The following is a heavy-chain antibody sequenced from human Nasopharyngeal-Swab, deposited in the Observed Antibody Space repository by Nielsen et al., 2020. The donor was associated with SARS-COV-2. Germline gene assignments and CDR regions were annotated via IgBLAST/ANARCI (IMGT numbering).Heavy chain of an antibody. Sequence: GKGLEWVSYISSSGSTIYYADSVKGRFTISRDNAKNSLYLQMNNLRAEDTAVYYCARVSDYGGNTDYWGQGTLVTVSS. CDR2: ISSSGSTI. J-gene: IGHJ4*02. V-gene: IGHV3-48*03. CDR3: ARVSDYGGNTDY. D-gene: IGHD4-23*01.